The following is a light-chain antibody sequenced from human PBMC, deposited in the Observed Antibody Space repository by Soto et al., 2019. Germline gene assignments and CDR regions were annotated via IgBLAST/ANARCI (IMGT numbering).Light chain of an antibody. CDR3: QQYNNWPPDRT. CDR2: GAS. Sequence: IVMTQSPATLSVSPGERAPLSCRARQSAGSNLAWYQLKPGQAPRLLIYGASTRATGIPARFSGSGSATDFTLTISSLQSEDFAIYCCQQYNNWPPDRTFGQGTKVEIK. J-gene: IGKJ1*01. V-gene: IGKV3-15*01. CDR1: QSAGSN.